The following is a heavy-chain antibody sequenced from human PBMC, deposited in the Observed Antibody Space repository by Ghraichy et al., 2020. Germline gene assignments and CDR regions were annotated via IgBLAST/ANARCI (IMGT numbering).Heavy chain of an antibody. D-gene: IGHD6-19*01. J-gene: IGHJ5*02. CDR3: ARGPTLAYSSGWLRGRWFDP. V-gene: IGHV4-34*01. CDR2: INHSGST. Sequence: SETLSLTCAVYGGSFSGYYWSWIRQPPGKGLEWIGEINHSGSTNYNPSLKSRVTISVDTSKNQFSLKLSSVTAADTAVYYCARGPTLAYSSGWLRGRWFDPWGQGTLVTVSS. CDR1: GGSFSGYY.